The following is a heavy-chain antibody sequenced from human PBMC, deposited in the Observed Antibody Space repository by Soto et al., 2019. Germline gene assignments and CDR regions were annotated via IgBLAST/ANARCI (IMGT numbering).Heavy chain of an antibody. V-gene: IGHV3-74*01. CDR1: GFTFSSYW. J-gene: IGHJ4*02. CDR2: INSDGSST. Sequence: GGSLRLSCAASGFTFSSYWMHWVRQAPGKGLVWVSRINSDGSSTSYADSVKGRFTISRDNAKNTLYLQMNSLRAEDTAVYYCAREQLVRYDSSGYDDCGQGTLVTVSS. D-gene: IGHD3-22*01. CDR3: AREQLVRYDSSGYDD.